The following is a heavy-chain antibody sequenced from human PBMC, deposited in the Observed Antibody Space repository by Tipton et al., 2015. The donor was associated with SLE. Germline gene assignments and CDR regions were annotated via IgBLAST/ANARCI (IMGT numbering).Heavy chain of an antibody. CDR2: IYYSGST. CDR1: GGSISSGDYY. V-gene: IGHV4-61*08. J-gene: IGHJ3*02. CDR3: ARMGYCVTAPCARDDAFHI. Sequence: TLSLTCIVSGGSISSGDYYWSWIRQPPGKGLEWIGYIYYSGSTNYNPSLKSRVTISVDTSKNQFSLRLSSVTAADTALYYCARMGYCVTAPCARDDAFHIWGQGTMVTVSS. D-gene: IGHD2-15*01.